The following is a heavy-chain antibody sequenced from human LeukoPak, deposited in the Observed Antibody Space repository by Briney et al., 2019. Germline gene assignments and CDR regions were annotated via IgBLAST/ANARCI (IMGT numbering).Heavy chain of an antibody. CDR1: GVSISSGGYY. V-gene: IGHV4-31*03. CDR3: ARGLFSSSWSYYYYLDV. Sequence: PSETLSLTCTVSGVSISSGGYYWRWLRQHPGKGLEWIGYIYYSGSTYYNPSLKSRVTISVHTSKNQFSLKLSSVTAADTAVYYCARGLFSSSWSYYYYLDVWGKGTTVTVSS. CDR2: IYYSGST. D-gene: IGHD6-13*01. J-gene: IGHJ6*03.